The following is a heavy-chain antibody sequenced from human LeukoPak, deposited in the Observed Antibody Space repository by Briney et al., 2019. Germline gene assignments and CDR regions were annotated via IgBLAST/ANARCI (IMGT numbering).Heavy chain of an antibody. CDR3: SRGRGECYSGYGFGGY. CDR2: INPNSGGT. J-gene: IGHJ4*02. V-gene: IGHV1-2*02. CDR1: GYTFTGYY. Sequence: ASVKVSCKASGYTFTGYYMHWVRQAPGQGLEWMGWINPNSGGTDYAQKFQGKVTMARDTSISTAHMELSSLRADGTVVYYCSRGRGECYSGYGFGGYWGQGTLVTVSS. D-gene: IGHD5-12*01.